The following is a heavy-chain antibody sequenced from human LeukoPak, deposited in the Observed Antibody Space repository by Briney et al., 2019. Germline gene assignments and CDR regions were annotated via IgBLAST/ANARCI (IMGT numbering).Heavy chain of an antibody. J-gene: IGHJ4*02. CDR1: GYSFTNFW. CDR3: ARHRRSRRHANYNGFDL. V-gene: IGHV5-51*01. Sequence: PGESLKISCQGSGYSFTNFWIGWVRQVPGRGLEWMGAIYPGDSDTRYSPSFRGQVTISADKSIRTANLQWTSLKASDTATYYCARHRRSRRHANYNGFDLWGQGTLVIVSS. CDR2: IYPGDSDT. D-gene: IGHD4/OR15-4a*01.